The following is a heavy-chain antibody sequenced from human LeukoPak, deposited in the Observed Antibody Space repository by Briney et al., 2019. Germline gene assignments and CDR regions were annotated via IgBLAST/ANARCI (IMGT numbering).Heavy chain of an antibody. CDR3: ARPDCSGGGCYLLFS. J-gene: IGHJ5*02. D-gene: IGHD2-15*01. Sequence: GESLKISCQGSGYSFTTYWTSWVRQMPGKGLEWMGRIDPSDSNTNYSPSFQGHVTISADKSTGTAFLQWSSLQASDTAIYYCARPDCSGGGCYLLFSWGQGTLVTVSS. V-gene: IGHV5-10-1*01. CDR2: IDPSDSNT. CDR1: GYSFTTYW.